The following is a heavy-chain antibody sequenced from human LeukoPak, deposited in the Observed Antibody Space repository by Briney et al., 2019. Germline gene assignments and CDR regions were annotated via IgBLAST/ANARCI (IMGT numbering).Heavy chain of an antibody. J-gene: IGHJ4*02. Sequence: SETLSLTCTISGGSMSDYYWSWLRQPPGKGLEWIGSIYYSGSTYYNPSLKSRVTISVDTSKNQFSLKLSSVTAADTAVYYCARRRIFGVVTPFDYWGQGTLVTVSS. D-gene: IGHD3-3*01. CDR2: IYYSGST. CDR3: ARRRIFGVVTPFDY. V-gene: IGHV4-59*05. CDR1: GGSMSDYY.